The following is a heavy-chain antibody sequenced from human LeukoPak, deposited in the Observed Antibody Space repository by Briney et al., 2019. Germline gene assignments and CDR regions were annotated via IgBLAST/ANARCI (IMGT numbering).Heavy chain of an antibody. Sequence: PSETLSLTCAVYGGSFSGNYWSWVRQPPGKGLEWIGEINHSGSTNYNPSLKSRVTISVDTSKNQFSLKLSSVTAADTAVYYCARAYTSSCRWFDPWGQGTLVTVSS. D-gene: IGHD6-13*01. J-gene: IGHJ5*02. CDR1: GGSFSGNY. CDR2: INHSGST. CDR3: ARAYTSSCRWFDP. V-gene: IGHV4-34*01.